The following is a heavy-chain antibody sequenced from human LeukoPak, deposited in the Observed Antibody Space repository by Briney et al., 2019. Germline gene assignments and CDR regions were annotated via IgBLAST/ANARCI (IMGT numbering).Heavy chain of an antibody. CDR3: ARPPGRDGYNRYDY. CDR2: ISSSGSTI. V-gene: IGHV3-11*01. D-gene: IGHD5-12*01. Sequence: PGGSLRLSCAASGFTFSDYYMSWIRQAPGKGLEWGSYISSSGSTIYYADSVKGRFTISRGNAKNSLYLQMNSLRAEDTAVYYCARPPGRDGYNRYDYWGQGTLVTVSS. J-gene: IGHJ4*02. CDR1: GFTFSDYY.